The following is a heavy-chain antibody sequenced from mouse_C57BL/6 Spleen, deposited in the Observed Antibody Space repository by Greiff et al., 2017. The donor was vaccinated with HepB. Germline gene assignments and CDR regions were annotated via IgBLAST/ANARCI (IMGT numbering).Heavy chain of an antibody. CDR1: GYTFTSYW. D-gene: IGHD2-3*01. CDR2: LYPGSGST. Sequence: QVQLQQPGAELVKPGASVKMSCKASGYTFTSYWITWVKQRPGQGLEWIGDLYPGSGSTTYNEKFKSKATLTVATSSSTAYMQLSSLTSEDSAVYYCARRGGGYYVDFAYWGQGTLVTVSA. CDR3: ARRGGGYYVDFAY. J-gene: IGHJ3*01. V-gene: IGHV1-55*01.